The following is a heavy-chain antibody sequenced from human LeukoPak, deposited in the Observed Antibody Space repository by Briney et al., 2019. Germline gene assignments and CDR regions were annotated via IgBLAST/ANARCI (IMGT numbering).Heavy chain of an antibody. J-gene: IGHJ4*02. CDR2: ISYDGSNK. D-gene: IGHD3-22*01. CDR3: ARDLRYESY. CDR1: GFTFSSYA. V-gene: IGHV3-30*04. Sequence: GGSLRLSCAASGFTFSSYALHWVRQAPGKGLEWVAVISYDGSNKYYADSVKGRFTISRDNSKNTLYLQMNSLRAEDTAVYYCARDLRYESYWGQGTLVTVSS.